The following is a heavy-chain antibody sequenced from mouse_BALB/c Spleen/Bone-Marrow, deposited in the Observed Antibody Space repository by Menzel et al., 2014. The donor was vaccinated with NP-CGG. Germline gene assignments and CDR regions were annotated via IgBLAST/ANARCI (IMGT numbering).Heavy chain of an antibody. CDR1: GISITTGNYR. CDR3: ARADYRYDYAMDY. J-gene: IGHJ4*01. CDR2: IYYSGTI. V-gene: IGHV3-5*02. Sequence: VQLKESGPGLVKPPQTVSLTCTVTGISITTGNYRWSWIRQVPGKQLEWIGDIYYSGTITYNPSLTSRTTITRDTSKNQFFLEMNSLTAEDTATYYCARADYRYDYAMDYWGQGTSVTVSS. D-gene: IGHD2-14*01.